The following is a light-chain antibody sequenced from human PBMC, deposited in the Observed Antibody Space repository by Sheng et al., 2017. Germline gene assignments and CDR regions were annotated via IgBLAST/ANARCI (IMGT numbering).Light chain of an antibody. CDR1: QPVNTN. Sequence: EIVLTQSPATLSLSLGDTATLSCRASQPVNTNLAWYQQKPGQTPRLLINGASSRATGIPDRFSGSGSGTDFTLTIRRLEPEDFAVYYCQQYNSSPPWTFGQGTRVEIK. V-gene: IGKV3-20*01. CDR3: QQYNSSPPWT. J-gene: IGKJ1*01. CDR2: GAS.